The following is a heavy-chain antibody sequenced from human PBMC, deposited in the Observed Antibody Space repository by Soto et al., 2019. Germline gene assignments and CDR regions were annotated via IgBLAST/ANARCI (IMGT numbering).Heavy chain of an antibody. V-gene: IGHV4-39*01. CDR1: GGSISSSSYY. CDR2: IYYSGST. D-gene: IGHD2-8*01. J-gene: IGHJ5*02. Sequence: SETLSLTCTVSGGSISSSSYYWGWIRQPPGKGLEWIGSIYYSGSTYYNKSLKSRVTISVDTSKNQFSLKLSSVTAADTAVYYFAMIQKIVLMVYAIETRHNWFDPWGQGTLVTVSS. CDR3: AMIQKIVLMVYAIETRHNWFDP.